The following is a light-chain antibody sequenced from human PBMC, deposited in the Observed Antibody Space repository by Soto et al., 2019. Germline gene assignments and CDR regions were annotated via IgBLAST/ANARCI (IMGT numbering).Light chain of an antibody. CDR3: SSYAGSNEGV. Sequence: QSALTQPPSASGSPGQSVTISCTGTSSDVGGYNYVSWYQQYPGKAPKLMIYEVSKRPSGVPDRFSGSKSGNTASLTVSGLQAEDEADYYCSSYAGSNEGVFGTGTKVTDL. V-gene: IGLV2-8*01. J-gene: IGLJ1*01. CDR1: SSDVGGYNY. CDR2: EVS.